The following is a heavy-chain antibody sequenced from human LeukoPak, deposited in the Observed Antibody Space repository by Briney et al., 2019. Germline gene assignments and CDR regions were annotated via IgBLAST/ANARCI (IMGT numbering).Heavy chain of an antibody. D-gene: IGHD7-27*01. CDR3: ARDLTGDLTPYWYFDL. Sequence: SETLSLTCTVSGGSISSYYWSWIRQPAGKGLEWIGRVYTSGSTNYNPSLKSRVTMSVDTSKNQFSLKLSSVTAADTAVYYCARDLTGDLTPYWYFDLWGRGTLVTVSS. V-gene: IGHV4-4*07. J-gene: IGHJ2*01. CDR2: VYTSGST. CDR1: GGSISSYY.